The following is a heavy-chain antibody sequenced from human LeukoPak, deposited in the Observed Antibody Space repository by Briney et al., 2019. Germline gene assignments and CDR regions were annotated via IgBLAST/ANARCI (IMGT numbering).Heavy chain of an antibody. CDR2: ISSSSSYI. CDR1: GFTFSSYS. CDR3: ARDAEYSTGAFDI. Sequence: GGSLRLSCAASGFTFSSYSMNWVRQAPGKGLEWVSSISSSSSYIYYADSVKGRFTISRDNAKNSLYLQMNSLRAEDTAVYYCARDAEYSTGAFDIWGQGTVVTVSS. V-gene: IGHV3-21*01. D-gene: IGHD6-25*01. J-gene: IGHJ3*02.